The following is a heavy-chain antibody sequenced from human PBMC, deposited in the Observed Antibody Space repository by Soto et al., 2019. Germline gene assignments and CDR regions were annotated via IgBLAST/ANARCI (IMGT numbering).Heavy chain of an antibody. CDR1: GFTFGRYA. V-gene: IGHV3-23*01. CDR3: AKSHPVYGSTWFFCEY. Sequence: EVQLLESGGGVVKPGGSLRLSCAASGFTFGRYAMRWVRQAPGKGLEWVSGLNAGGGVTDYADSVKGRFTVSRDNSKNTQYLQMSNLRVEDTAVYYCAKSHPVYGSTWFFCEYWGQGNRVTVPS. J-gene: IGHJ4*02. D-gene: IGHD6-19*01. CDR2: LNAGGGVT.